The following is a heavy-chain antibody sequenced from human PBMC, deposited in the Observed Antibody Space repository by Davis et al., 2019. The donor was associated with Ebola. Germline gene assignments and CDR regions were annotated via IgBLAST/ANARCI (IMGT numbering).Heavy chain of an antibody. Sequence: ASVKVSCKASGYTFTSYGISWVRQAPGQGLEWMGWISAYNGNTNYAQKLQGRVTMTPDTSTSTAYMELRSLRSDDTAVYYCARITGGLRFLEWYYGMDVWGQGTTVTVSS. J-gene: IGHJ6*02. CDR3: ARITGGLRFLEWYYGMDV. D-gene: IGHD3-3*01. V-gene: IGHV1-18*01. CDR1: GYTFTSYG. CDR2: ISAYNGNT.